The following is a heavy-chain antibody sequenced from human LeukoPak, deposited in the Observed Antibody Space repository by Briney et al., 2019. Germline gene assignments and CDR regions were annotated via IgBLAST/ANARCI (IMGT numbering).Heavy chain of an antibody. CDR1: GFTFSSYA. V-gene: IGHV3-30-3*01. J-gene: IGHJ4*02. D-gene: IGHD6-6*01. Sequence: GRSLRLSCAASGFTFSSYAMHWVRQAPGKGLEWVAVISYDGSNKYYADSVKGRFTISRDNSKNTLYLQMNSLRAEDTAVYYCARVGPEYHIDYWGQGTLVTVSS. CDR3: ARVGPEYHIDY. CDR2: ISYDGSNK.